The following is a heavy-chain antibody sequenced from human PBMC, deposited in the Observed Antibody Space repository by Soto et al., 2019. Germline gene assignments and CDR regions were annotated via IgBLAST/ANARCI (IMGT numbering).Heavy chain of an antibody. D-gene: IGHD6-13*01. CDR3: ARGVYSSSFYYYYMDV. J-gene: IGHJ6*03. CDR2: MNPNSGNT. V-gene: IGHV1-8*01. Sequence: ASVKVSCKASGYTFTSYDINWVRQATGQGLEWMGWMNPNSGNTGYAQKFQGRVTMTRKTSISTAYMELSSLRSEDTAVYYCARGVYSSSFYYYYMDVWGKGTTVTVSS. CDR1: GYTFTSYD.